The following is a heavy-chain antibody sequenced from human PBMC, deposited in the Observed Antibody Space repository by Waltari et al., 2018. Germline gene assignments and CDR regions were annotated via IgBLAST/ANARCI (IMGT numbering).Heavy chain of an antibody. CDR2: LSAYNGNT. V-gene: IGHV1-18*01. CDR1: GYTFTRYG. J-gene: IGHJ6*03. CDR3: TRGCPRYSPYYYYYRDG. D-gene: IGHD6-13*01. Sequence: QVQLVQSGAEVKKPGASVKVSCKASGYTFTRYGISWVRQAPGQGLEWMGWLSAYNGNTDYAQMLRGRVTMTTDTSTSTAYMELRSLRSDDTAVYYCTRGCPRYSPYYYYYRDGGGKGTTVTVSS.